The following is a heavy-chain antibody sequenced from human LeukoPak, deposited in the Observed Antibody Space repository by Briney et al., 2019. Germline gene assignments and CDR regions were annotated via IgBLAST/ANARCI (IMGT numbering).Heavy chain of an antibody. CDR2: TWYDGSNK. D-gene: IGHD2-15*01. J-gene: IGHJ3*02. V-gene: IGHV3-33*01. Sequence: GGSLRLSCAASGFTFSSYGMHWVRQAPGKGLEWVAVTWYDGSNKYYADSVKGRFTISRDNSKNTLYLQMNSLRAEDTAVYYCARAQGSGHAFDIWGQGTMVTVSS. CDR1: GFTFSSYG. CDR3: ARAQGSGHAFDI.